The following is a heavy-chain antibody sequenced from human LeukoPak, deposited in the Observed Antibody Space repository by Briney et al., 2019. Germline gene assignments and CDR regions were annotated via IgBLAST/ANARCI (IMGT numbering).Heavy chain of an antibody. CDR3: ARDSGRGAFDI. CDR2: INHSGST. CDR1: GGSFSGYY. D-gene: IGHD5-12*01. Sequence: MSSETLSLTCAVYGGSFSGYYWSWIRQPPGKGLEWIGEINHSGSTNYNPSLKSRVTMSVDTSKNQFSLKLSSVTAADTAVYYCARDSGRGAFDIWGQGTMVTVSS. V-gene: IGHV4-34*01. J-gene: IGHJ3*02.